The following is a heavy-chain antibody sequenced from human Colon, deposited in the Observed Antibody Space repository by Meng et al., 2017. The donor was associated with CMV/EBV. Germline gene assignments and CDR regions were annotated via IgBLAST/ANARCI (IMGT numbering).Heavy chain of an antibody. Sequence: GGSLRLSCAAFGFTFASYSMNWVRQAPEKGLEWVSSINSNSDYINYADSVKGRFTVSRDNAKNSLYLQMNSLRPDDTGVYYCARDGAQGEDHWGQGTRVTVSS. V-gene: IGHV3-21*01. CDR3: ARDGAQGEDH. J-gene: IGHJ4*02. CDR1: GFTFASYS. CDR2: INSNSDYI. D-gene: IGHD2-21*01.